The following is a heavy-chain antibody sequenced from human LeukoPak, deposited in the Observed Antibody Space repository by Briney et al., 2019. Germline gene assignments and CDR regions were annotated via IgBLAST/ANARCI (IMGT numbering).Heavy chain of an antibody. V-gene: IGHV1-69*13. J-gene: IGHJ6*03. CDR2: VLPHSGIA. CDR3: ATPRMEYYGSGIHYSYYYLDV. Sequence: GASVKVSCKASGGAFTRAAVSWVRQAPGQGLEWTGGVLPHSGIADYAQKFQGRVTLTADASTSTAYMELNSLTSEDTAVYYCATPRMEYYGSGIHYSYYYLDVWGSGTAVTVSS. D-gene: IGHD3-10*01. CDR1: GGAFTRAA.